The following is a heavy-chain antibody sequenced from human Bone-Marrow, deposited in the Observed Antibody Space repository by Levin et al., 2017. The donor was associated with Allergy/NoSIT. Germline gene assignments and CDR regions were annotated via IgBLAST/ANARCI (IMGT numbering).Heavy chain of an antibody. D-gene: IGHD3-3*01. Sequence: SVKVSCKASGGTFSSYAISWVRQAPGQGLEWMGGIIPIFGTANYAQKFQGRVTITADKSTSTAYMELSSLRSEDTAVYYCARVPSGAFLDFWSGYWSGSDAFDIWGQGTMVTVSS. J-gene: IGHJ3*02. CDR3: ARVPSGAFLDFWSGYWSGSDAFDI. CDR2: IIPIFGTA. CDR1: GGTFSSYA. V-gene: IGHV1-69*06.